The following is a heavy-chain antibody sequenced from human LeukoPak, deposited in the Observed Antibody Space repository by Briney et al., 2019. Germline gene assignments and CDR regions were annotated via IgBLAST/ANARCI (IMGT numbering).Heavy chain of an antibody. CDR3: AKDAAQYCSGGSCYYGKWFDP. J-gene: IGHJ5*02. Sequence: SETLSLTCTVSGGSISSSSYYWGWIRQPPGMGLEWIGSIYYSGSTYYNPSLKSRVTISVDTSKSQFSLKLNSVTAADTAVYYCAKDAAQYCSGGSCYYGKWFDPWGQGTLVTVSS. CDR1: GGSISSSSYY. V-gene: IGHV4-39*07. CDR2: IYYSGST. D-gene: IGHD2-15*01.